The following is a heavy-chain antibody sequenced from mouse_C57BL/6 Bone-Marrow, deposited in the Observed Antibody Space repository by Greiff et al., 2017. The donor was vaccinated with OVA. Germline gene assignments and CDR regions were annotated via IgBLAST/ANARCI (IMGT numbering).Heavy chain of an antibody. CDR2: INPNNGGT. Sequence: VEPGASVKIPCKASGYTFTDYNMDWVKQSHGKSLEWIGDINPNNGGTIYNQKFKGKATLTVDKSSSTAYMELRSLTSEDTAVYYCARSNTTAYFDYWGQGTTLTVSP. D-gene: IGHD1-2*01. CDR1: GYTFTDYN. V-gene: IGHV1-18*01. CDR3: ARSNTTAYFDY. J-gene: IGHJ2*01.